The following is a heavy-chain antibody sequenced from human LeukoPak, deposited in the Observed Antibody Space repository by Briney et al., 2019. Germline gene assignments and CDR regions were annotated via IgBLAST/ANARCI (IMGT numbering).Heavy chain of an antibody. Sequence: PGGSLRLSCAASGFTFSSYAMSWVRQAPGKGLEWVSAISGSGGSTYYADSVKGRFTISRDNSKNTLYLQMNSLRAEDTAVYYCAKDSGCYWNYEDVDAFDIWGQGTMVTVSS. CDR2: ISGSGGST. J-gene: IGHJ3*02. CDR3: AKDSGCYWNYEDVDAFDI. V-gene: IGHV3-23*01. CDR1: GFTFSSYA. D-gene: IGHD1-26*01.